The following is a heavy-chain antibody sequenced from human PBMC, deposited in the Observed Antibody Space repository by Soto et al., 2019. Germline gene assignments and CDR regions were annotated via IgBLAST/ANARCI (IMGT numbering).Heavy chain of an antibody. V-gene: IGHV1-3*01. Sequence: GQRLEWMGWINAGNGNTKSSQKFQGRVTITRDTSATTAYMELSSLRSEDTAMYYCARGNYGDYVYWGQGTLVTVSS. CDR2: INAGNGNT. CDR3: ARGNYGDYVY. J-gene: IGHJ4*02. D-gene: IGHD4-17*01.